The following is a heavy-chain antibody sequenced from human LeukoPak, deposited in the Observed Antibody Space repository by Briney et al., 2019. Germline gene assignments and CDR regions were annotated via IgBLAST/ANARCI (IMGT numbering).Heavy chain of an antibody. J-gene: IGHJ6*03. CDR2: IWYDGSNK. V-gene: IGHV3-33*01. Sequence: PGGSLRLSCAASGFTFSSYGMHWVRQAPGKGLEWVAVIWYDGSNKYYADSVKGRFTISRDNSKNTLYLQMNSLRAEDTALYYCARREHYYDSSGYYGDNYYCYMDVWGKGTTVTVSS. CDR3: ARREHYYDSSGYYGDNYYCYMDV. CDR1: GFTFSSYG. D-gene: IGHD3-22*01.